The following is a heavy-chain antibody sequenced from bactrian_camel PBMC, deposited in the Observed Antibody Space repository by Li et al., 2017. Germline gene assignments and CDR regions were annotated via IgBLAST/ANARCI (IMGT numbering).Heavy chain of an antibody. CDR2: INIDDKNT. Sequence: VQLVESGGGLVRPGGSLRLSCAASVDISTIRCMGWFRQVSGKEREDIASINIDDKNTRYGAPVKGRFTIVEDHGNNTLYLQMNSLKPDDTATYYCAASNSYSVCSAIRYINYWGQGTQVTVS. J-gene: IGHJ4*01. CDR1: VDISTIRC. D-gene: IGHD4*01. V-gene: IGHV3S54*01. CDR3: AASNSYSVCSAIRYINY.